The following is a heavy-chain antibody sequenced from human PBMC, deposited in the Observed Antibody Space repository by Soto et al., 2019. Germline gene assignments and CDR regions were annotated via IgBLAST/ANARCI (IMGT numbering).Heavy chain of an antibody. V-gene: IGHV1-18*01. CDR2: ISAYNGNT. CDR1: GYTFTSYG. J-gene: IGHJ4*02. D-gene: IGHD3-22*01. Sequence: QVQLVQSGAEVKKPGASVKVSCKASGYTFTSYGISWVRQAPGQGLEWMGWISAYNGNTNYAQKLQGRVTMTTDTSTSTAYMELRSLRSDDTAVYYCASATNMIVVVITGHYYRGQGTLVTVSS. CDR3: ASATNMIVVVITGHYY.